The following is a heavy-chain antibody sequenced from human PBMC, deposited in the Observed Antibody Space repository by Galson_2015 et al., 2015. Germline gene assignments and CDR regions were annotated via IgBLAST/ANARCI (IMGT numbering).Heavy chain of an antibody. CDR1: GFTFSSYG. J-gene: IGHJ4*02. CDR3: ARDQGGYDYLGY. Sequence: SLRLSCAASGFTFSSYGMHWVRQAPGNGLEWLAVIWYDASKKYYADSVKGRFTISRDNSKHTLYLQMDSLRAEDTAVYFCARDQGGYDYLGYWGQGTLVTVSS. D-gene: IGHD5-12*01. CDR2: IWYDASKK. V-gene: IGHV3-33*01.